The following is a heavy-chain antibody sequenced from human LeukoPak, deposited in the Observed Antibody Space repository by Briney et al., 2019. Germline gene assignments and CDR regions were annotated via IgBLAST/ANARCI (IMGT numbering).Heavy chain of an antibody. CDR2: IYYSGST. J-gene: IGHJ4*02. CDR1: GGSISSSSYY. Sequence: SETLSLTCTVSGGSISSSSYYWGWIRQPPGKGLEWIGSIYYSGSTYYNPSLKSRVTISVDTSKNQFSLKLSSVTAADTAVYHCARVRVLMVYAMDYWGQGTLVTVSS. CDR3: ARVRVLMVYAMDY. V-gene: IGHV4-39*07. D-gene: IGHD2-8*01.